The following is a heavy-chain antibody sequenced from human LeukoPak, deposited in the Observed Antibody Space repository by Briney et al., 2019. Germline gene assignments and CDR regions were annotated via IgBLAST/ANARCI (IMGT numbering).Heavy chain of an antibody. Sequence: GGSLRLSCEGSAFIFSGHWMNWVRQTPGKGLEWVAVMSNDGSIKKYANSVKGRFTISRDNSKDTLYLQMDSLRAEDTAVYYCARELTIFGVVIQRYDTFDIWGQGTMVTVSS. CDR2: MSNDGSIK. V-gene: IGHV3-30-3*01. CDR1: AFIFSGHW. J-gene: IGHJ3*02. D-gene: IGHD3-3*01. CDR3: ARELTIFGVVIQRYDTFDI.